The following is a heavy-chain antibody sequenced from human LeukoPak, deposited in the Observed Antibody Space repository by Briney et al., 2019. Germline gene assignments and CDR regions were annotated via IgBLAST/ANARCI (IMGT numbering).Heavy chain of an antibody. CDR2: ISAYNGNT. J-gene: IGHJ6*03. V-gene: IGHV1-18*01. CDR3: ARDPGDYGDYVGLYYYYYMDV. CDR1: GYTFTSYG. D-gene: IGHD4-17*01. Sequence: ASVKVSCKASGYTFTSYGISWVRQAPGQGLEWMGWISAYNGNTNYAQKLQGRVTMTRDMSTSTVYMELSSLRSEDTAVYYCARDPGDYGDYVGLYYYYYMDVWGKGTTVTVSS.